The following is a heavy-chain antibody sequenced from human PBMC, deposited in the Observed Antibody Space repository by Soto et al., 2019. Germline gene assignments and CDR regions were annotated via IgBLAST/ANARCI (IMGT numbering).Heavy chain of an antibody. CDR2: ISSSSSYI. V-gene: IGHV3-21*02. D-gene: IGHD5-18*01. Sequence: VQLVESGGGVVQPGRSLRLSCAASGSTFRNYGIHWVRQAPGKGLQWVSSISSSSSYIYYADSVKGRFTISRDNAKNSLYLQMNSLRAEDTAVYYCARPVDTAMGGYWGQGTLVTVSS. CDR1: GSTFRNYG. J-gene: IGHJ4*02. CDR3: ARPVDTAMGGY.